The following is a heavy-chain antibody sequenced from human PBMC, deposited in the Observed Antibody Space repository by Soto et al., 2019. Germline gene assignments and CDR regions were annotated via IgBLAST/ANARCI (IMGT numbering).Heavy chain of an antibody. CDR3: ATDSAAAAGSPYNYWYNGMGV. J-gene: IGHJ6*04. CDR1: GYTLTELS. D-gene: IGHD6-25*01. CDR2: FDPEDGET. V-gene: IGHV1-24*01. Sequence: ASVKVSCKVSGYTLTELSMHWVRQAPGKGLEWMGGFDPEDGETIYAQKFQGRVTMTEDTSTDTAYMELSSLRSEDTAGYYCATDSAAAAGSPYNYWYNGMGVWDRGTRGTAAS.